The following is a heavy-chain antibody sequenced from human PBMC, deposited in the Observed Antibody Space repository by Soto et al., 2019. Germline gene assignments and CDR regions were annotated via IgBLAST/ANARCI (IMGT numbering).Heavy chain of an antibody. Sequence: PGESLKISCKGSGYSFTNYWIGWVRQMPGKGLEWMGIIYPADSDTRYSPSFQGQVTISADKSISTAYLQWSSLKASDTAGYYCARRNSAVGDKFRNNSFDFWGQGILVTVSS. CDR1: GYSFTNYW. CDR3: ARRNSAVGDKFRNNSFDF. V-gene: IGHV5-51*01. J-gene: IGHJ5*01. D-gene: IGHD1-26*01. CDR2: IYPADSDT.